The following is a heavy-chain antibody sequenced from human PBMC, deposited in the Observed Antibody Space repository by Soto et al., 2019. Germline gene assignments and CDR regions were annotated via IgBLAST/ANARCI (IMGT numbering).Heavy chain of an antibody. CDR1: GFTFSSYW. V-gene: IGHV3-7*05. J-gene: IGHJ6*02. Sequence: EVQLVESGGGLVQPGGSLRLSCAASGFTFSSYWMSWVRQAPGKGLEWVANIKQDGSEKYYVDSVKGRFTISRDNAKNLLYRKMNRLRAEDTAVYYGARDGRVLRYFDRLSTDYYYCGMDVWGQGTTVTVTS. D-gene: IGHD3-9*01. CDR3: ARDGRVLRYFDRLSTDYYYCGMDV. CDR2: IKQDGSEK.